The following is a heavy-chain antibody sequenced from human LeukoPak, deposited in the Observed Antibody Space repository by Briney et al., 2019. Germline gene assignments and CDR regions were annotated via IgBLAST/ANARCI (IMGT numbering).Heavy chain of an antibody. CDR1: GYTLTGYY. V-gene: IGHV1-2*02. CDR3: ARDASYGYRGGWFDP. D-gene: IGHD5-18*01. CDR2: INPNSGGT. Sequence: ASVKVSCKASGYTLTGYYMHWVRQAPGQGLEWMGWINPNSGGTNYAQKFQGRVTMTRDTSISTAYMELSRLRSDDTAVYYCARDASYGYRGGWFDPWGQGTLVTVSS. J-gene: IGHJ5*02.